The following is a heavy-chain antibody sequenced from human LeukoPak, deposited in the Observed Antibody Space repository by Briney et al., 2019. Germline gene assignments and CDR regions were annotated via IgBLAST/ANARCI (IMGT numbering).Heavy chain of an antibody. CDR3: GTHAGRTGSDD. V-gene: IGHV3-11*01. D-gene: IGHD3/OR15-3a*01. CDR2: ISGSGNDI. J-gene: IGHJ4*02. Sequence: GGSLRLTCATSGFIFSGYYMSWIRQAPGKGLEWVSYISGSGNDISYADSVKGRFTISRDNAKGSLYLQMNSLRAADTAVYYCGTHAGRTGSDDWGQGTLVTVSS. CDR1: GFIFSGYY.